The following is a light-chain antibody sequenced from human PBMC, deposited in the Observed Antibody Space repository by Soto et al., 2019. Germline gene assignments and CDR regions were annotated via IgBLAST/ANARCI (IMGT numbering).Light chain of an antibody. CDR1: SSDVGGYNY. V-gene: IGLV2-8*01. J-gene: IGLJ2*01. CDR2: EVS. CDR3: TSYAGRNNVV. Sequence: QSVLTQPPSASGSPGQAVTISCTGTSSDVGGYNYVSWYQQHPGKAPKLMIYEVSKRPSGVPDRFSGSKSGNTASLSVSGVQAEDEADYYCTSYAGRNNVVFGGGSKVTVL.